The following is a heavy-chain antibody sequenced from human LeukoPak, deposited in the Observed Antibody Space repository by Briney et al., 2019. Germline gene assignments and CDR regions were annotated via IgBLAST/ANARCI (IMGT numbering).Heavy chain of an antibody. CDR3: AKRRYYDSSGYLYWFFDL. CDR2: IGRSGDNT. Sequence: GGSLRLSCAASGLSFSSYTMNWVRQTPGKGLEWVSGIGRSGDNTYYANSVRGRFTISRDNSKNTLYLQMNSLRVEDTAVYYCAKRRYYDSSGYLYWFFDLWGRGTLVTVSS. J-gene: IGHJ2*01. CDR1: GLSFSSYT. V-gene: IGHV3-23*01. D-gene: IGHD3-22*01.